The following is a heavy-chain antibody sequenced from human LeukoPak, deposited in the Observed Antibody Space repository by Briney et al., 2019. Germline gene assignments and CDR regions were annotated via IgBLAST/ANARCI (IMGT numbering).Heavy chain of an antibody. CDR2: VRGSAYSK. J-gene: IGHJ3*02. CDR3: AKWMVRNDFWSGAFDI. Sequence: GGSLRLSCAASGFTFNSYSMGWVRQAPGQGLEWVSAVRGSAYSKYYADSVKGRFTISRDNSKNTLYLQMNSLRAEDTAVYFCAKWMVRNDFWSGAFDIWGQGTMVTVSS. V-gene: IGHV3-23*01. D-gene: IGHD3-3*01. CDR1: GFTFNSYS.